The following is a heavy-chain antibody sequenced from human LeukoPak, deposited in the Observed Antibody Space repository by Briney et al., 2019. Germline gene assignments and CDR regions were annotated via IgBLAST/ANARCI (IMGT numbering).Heavy chain of an antibody. CDR1: GFTFSSYA. V-gene: IGHV3-23*01. CDR2: ISGSGGST. D-gene: IGHD6-6*01. CDR3: AKDVVRASSKGWFDP. Sequence: PGGSLRLSCVASGFTFSSYAMSWVRQAPGKGLEWVSTISGSGGSTYYADSVKGRFTISRDNSKNTLYLQMNSLRAEDTAVYYCAKDVVRASSKGWFDPWGQGTLVSVSS. J-gene: IGHJ5*02.